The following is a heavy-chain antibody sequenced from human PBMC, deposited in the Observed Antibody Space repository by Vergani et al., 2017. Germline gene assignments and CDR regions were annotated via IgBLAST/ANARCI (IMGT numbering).Heavy chain of an antibody. CDR1: GFTFSNAW. CDR2: IKSKTDGGTT. D-gene: IGHD3-22*01. V-gene: IGHV3-15*01. J-gene: IGHJ2*01. Sequence: EVQLVESGGGLVKPGGSLRLSCAASGFTFSNAWMSWVRQAPGKGLEWVGRIKSKTDGGTTDYAAPVTGRFTISRDAATNTLYLQMNSLTPEATAVYYCTTAINFYYSSGRIYWYFDLWGRGTLVTVSS. CDR3: TTAINFYYSSGRIYWYFDL.